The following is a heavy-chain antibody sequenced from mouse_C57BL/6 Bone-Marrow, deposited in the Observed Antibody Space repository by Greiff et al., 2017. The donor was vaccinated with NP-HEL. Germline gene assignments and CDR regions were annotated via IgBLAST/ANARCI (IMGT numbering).Heavy chain of an antibody. Sequence: EVKLMESGGDLVKPGGSLKLSCAASGFTFSSYGMSWVRQTPDQRLEWVATISSGGSYTYYPDRVKGRFPISRDNAKNTLYLQMSSLKSEDTAMYYCARHRLLFYYAMDYWGQGTSVTVSS. V-gene: IGHV5-6*01. CDR1: GFTFSSYG. D-gene: IGHD1-1*01. J-gene: IGHJ4*01. CDR3: ARHRLLFYYAMDY. CDR2: ISSGGSYT.